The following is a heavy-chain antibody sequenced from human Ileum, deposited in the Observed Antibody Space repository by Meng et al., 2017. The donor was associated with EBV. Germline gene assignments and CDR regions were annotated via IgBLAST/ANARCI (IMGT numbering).Heavy chain of an antibody. CDR3: ARGQKGYFDL. CDR1: GGSISSSNYY. J-gene: IGHJ2*01. V-gene: IGHV4-30-4*01. CDR2: IYNSGST. Sequence: QVQRQESGPGWVKPSQTLSLTCTVSGGSISSSNYYWSWIRQPPGKGLEWSGHIYNSGSTYYNPSLKSRITISVDTSKNQFSLKLSSVTAADTAVYYCARGQKGYFDLWGRGTLVTVSS.